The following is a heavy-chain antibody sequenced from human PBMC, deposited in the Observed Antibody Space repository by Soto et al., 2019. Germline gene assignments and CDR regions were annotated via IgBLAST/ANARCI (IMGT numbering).Heavy chain of an antibody. CDR3: ARTIWRGAFDI. Sequence: EVQLVESGGGLVQPGGSLRLSCAASRFTFSSYSMNWVRQAPGKGLEWVSYISSGSSTIYYADSVKGRFTISRDNAKNSLHLQMNSLRDEDTAVYYCARTIWRGAFDIWGQGTLVTVSS. CDR1: RFTFSSYS. J-gene: IGHJ3*02. D-gene: IGHD3-9*01. V-gene: IGHV3-48*02. CDR2: ISSGSSTI.